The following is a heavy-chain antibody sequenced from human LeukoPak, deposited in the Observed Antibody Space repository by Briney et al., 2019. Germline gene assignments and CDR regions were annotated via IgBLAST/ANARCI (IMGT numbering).Heavy chain of an antibody. Sequence: SVKVSCKASGGTFSSYAISWVRQAPGQGLEWMGRIIPILGIANYAQKFRGRVTITADKSTSTAYMELSSLRSEDTAVYYCARDRSSTSYFDPWGQGTLVTVSS. V-gene: IGHV1-69*04. D-gene: IGHD2-2*01. CDR3: ARDRSSTSYFDP. J-gene: IGHJ5*02. CDR1: GGTFSSYA. CDR2: IIPILGIA.